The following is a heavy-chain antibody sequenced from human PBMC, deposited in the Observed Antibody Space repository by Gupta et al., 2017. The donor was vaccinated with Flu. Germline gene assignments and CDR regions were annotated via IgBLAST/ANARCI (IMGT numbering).Heavy chain of an antibody. CDR1: GFKFDDYT. CDR2: ASWNSGNI. CDR3: AKGFGWRGGVDV. Sequence: AASGFKFDDYTMHWVRQAPGKGLEWVSGASWNSGNIDYGDSVKGRFTMSRDNAKNSLFLQMDSLRTEDTAVYYCAKGFGWRGGVDVWGQGTTVIVTS. V-gene: IGHV3-9*01. J-gene: IGHJ6*02. D-gene: IGHD3-3*01.